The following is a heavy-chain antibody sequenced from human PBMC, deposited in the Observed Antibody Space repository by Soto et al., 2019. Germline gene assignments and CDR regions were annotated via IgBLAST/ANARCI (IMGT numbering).Heavy chain of an antibody. CDR2: INHSGST. CDR3: ARVGGYVWGSYRYMAKYYFDS. J-gene: IGHJ4*02. Sequence: SETLSLTCAVYGGSFSGYYWSWIRQPPGKGLEWIGEINHSGSTNYNPSLKSRVTISVDTSKNQFSLKLSSVTAADTAVYYCARVGGYVWGSYRYMAKYYFDSWGQGTLVTVSS. CDR1: GGSFSGYY. V-gene: IGHV4-34*01. D-gene: IGHD3-16*02.